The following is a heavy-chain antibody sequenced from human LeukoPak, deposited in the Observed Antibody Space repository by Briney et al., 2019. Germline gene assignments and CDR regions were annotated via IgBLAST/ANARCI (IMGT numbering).Heavy chain of an antibody. CDR3: AREFYYDSSDKGYFDY. CDR1: GGSISSYY. Sequence: SETLSLTCTVSGGSISSYYWSWIRQPPGKGLEWIGYIYYSGSTNYNPSLKSRVTISVDTSKNQFSLKLSSVTAADTAVYYCAREFYYDSSDKGYFDYWGQGTPVTVSS. CDR2: IYYSGST. V-gene: IGHV4-59*01. J-gene: IGHJ4*02. D-gene: IGHD3-22*01.